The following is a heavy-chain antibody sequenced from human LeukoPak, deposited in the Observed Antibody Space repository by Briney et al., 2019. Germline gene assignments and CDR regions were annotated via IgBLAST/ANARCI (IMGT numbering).Heavy chain of an antibody. Sequence: GGSLRLSCVASGFTFSKYWMTWVRQAPGKGLEWVANIKRDGSQEYYVDAVKGRFTISRDNAKNSLYLQMNSLRVEDTAVYYCARDTTESSNFWCGLGPWGQGALLTVSS. D-gene: IGHD3-3*01. CDR1: GFTFSKYW. CDR3: ARDTTESSNFWCGLGP. J-gene: IGHJ5*02. V-gene: IGHV3-7*01. CDR2: IKRDGSQE.